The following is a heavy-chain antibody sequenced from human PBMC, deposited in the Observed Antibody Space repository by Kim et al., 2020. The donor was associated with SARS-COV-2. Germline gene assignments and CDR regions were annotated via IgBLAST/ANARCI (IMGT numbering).Heavy chain of an antibody. Sequence: GGSLRLSCAASGFTFSSYWMSWVRQAPGKGLEWVANIKQDGSEKYYVDSVKGRFTISRDNAKNSLYLQMNSLRAEDTAVYYCAKETDSGYDFWFDPWGQGTLVTVSS. CDR3: AKETDSGYDFWFDP. D-gene: IGHD5-12*01. CDR2: IKQDGSEK. J-gene: IGHJ5*02. CDR1: GFTFSSYW. V-gene: IGHV3-7*01.